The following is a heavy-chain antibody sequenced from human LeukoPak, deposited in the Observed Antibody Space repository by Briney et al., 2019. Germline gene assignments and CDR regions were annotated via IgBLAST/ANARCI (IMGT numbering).Heavy chain of an antibody. CDR3: ARVKGDSNGYKSPSLDC. CDR2: IYDIGST. D-gene: IGHD3-22*01. V-gene: IGHV4-30-2*01. J-gene: IGHJ4*02. Sequence: PSETLSLTCTVSGGSVSSGGYYWSWVRQPPGKGLEWIGYIYDIGSTYYTPSLKTRVTISMDRSKNQFSLNPSSVTAADTAVYYCARVKGDSNGYKSPSLDCWGQGTLVTVSS. CDR1: GGSVSSGGYY.